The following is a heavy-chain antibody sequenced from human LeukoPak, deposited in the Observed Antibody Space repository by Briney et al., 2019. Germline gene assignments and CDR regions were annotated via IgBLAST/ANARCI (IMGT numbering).Heavy chain of an antibody. D-gene: IGHD1-26*01. CDR1: GFTFSSYA. V-gene: IGHV3-30*04. CDR3: AKGGGGSYLRFDY. J-gene: IGHJ4*02. Sequence: GGSLRLSCEASGFTFSSYAMHWVRQAPGKGLEWLAVISYDGGNKYYADSVKGRFSISRDNSKNTLYLQMNSLRPEDTAVFYCAKGGGGSYLRFDYWGQGTLVTVSS. CDR2: ISYDGGNK.